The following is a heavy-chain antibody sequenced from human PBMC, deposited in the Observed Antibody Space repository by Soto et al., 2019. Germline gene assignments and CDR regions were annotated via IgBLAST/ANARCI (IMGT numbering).Heavy chain of an antibody. D-gene: IGHD5-12*01. J-gene: IGHJ4*02. CDR2: INHSGST. V-gene: IGHV4-34*01. CDR1: GGSFSGYY. Sequence: QVQLQQWGAGLLKPSETLSLTCAVYGGSFSGYYWSWIRQPPGKGLEWIGEINHSGSTNYNPSLKSRVTISVDTSKNQFSLKLSSVTAADTAVYYCARGPTLFGYEDYWGQGTLVIVSS. CDR3: ARGPTLFGYEDY.